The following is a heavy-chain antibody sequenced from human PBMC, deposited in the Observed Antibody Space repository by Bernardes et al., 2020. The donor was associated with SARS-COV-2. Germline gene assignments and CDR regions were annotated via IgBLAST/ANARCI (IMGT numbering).Heavy chain of an antibody. Sequence: GGSLRLSCEASGFIFSTYAMSWVRQAPGKGLERVASITGSGQNTYYADSVRGRFTISRDNSNNMVYLQMNSLRADDTAVYFCAKATTWDLLREFDSWGQGNLVTVSS. V-gene: IGHV3-23*01. J-gene: IGHJ4*02. CDR1: GFIFSTYA. D-gene: IGHD2-15*01. CDR2: ITGSGQNT. CDR3: AKATTWDLLREFDS.